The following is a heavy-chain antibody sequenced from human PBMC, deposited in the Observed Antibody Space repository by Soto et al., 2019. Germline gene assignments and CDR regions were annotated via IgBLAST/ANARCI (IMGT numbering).Heavy chain of an antibody. D-gene: IGHD3-22*01. Sequence: QLQLQESGPGLVKPSETLSLTCTVSGDSFSSSGHYWGWIRHPPGKGLEWIGSVSYSGYPYDNPSLKSRVTISVDTSKNQFSLNLASVTAADTAVYYCARYYDTFDSWGQGTLVTVSS. V-gene: IGHV4-39*01. CDR1: GDSFSSSGHY. CDR3: ARYYDTFDS. CDR2: VSYSGYP. J-gene: IGHJ4*02.